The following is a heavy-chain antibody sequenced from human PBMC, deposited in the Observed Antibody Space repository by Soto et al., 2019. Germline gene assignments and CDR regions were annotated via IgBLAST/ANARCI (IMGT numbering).Heavy chain of an antibody. D-gene: IGHD3-10*01. CDR3: ARDPPRGFWYYDL. CDR1: GYTFSNYG. Sequence: QVQLVQSGSEVKMPGASVKVSCKASGYTFSNYGISWVRQAPGQGLEWMGWISGYNGNINYVEKFQGRVTMTTDTSTSTAYMELRSLRSDDTAVYYCARDPPRGFWYYDLWGRGTLVTVSS. V-gene: IGHV1-18*01. J-gene: IGHJ2*01. CDR2: ISGYNGNI.